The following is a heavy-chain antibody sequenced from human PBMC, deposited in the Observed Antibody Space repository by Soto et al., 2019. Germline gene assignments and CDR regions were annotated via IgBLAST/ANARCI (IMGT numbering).Heavy chain of an antibody. J-gene: IGHJ5*02. CDR2: IIPIFGTA. CDR3: ASFRYDSSGYDPGRFDP. V-gene: IGHV1-69*13. Sequence: SXKVSCKASGGTXGSYASGWVRQAPGQGLEWMGGIIPIFGTANYAQKFQGRCTITADESTSTAYMELSSLRSEDTAVYYCASFRYDSSGYDPGRFDPWGQGTLVTSP. D-gene: IGHD3-22*01. CDR1: GGTXGSYA.